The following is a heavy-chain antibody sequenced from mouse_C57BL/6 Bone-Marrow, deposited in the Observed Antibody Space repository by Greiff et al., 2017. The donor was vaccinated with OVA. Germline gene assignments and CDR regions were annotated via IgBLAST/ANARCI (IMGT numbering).Heavy chain of an antibody. Sequence: EVQLQQSGTVLARPGASVKMSCKTSGYTFTSYWMHWVKQRPGQGLEWIGAIYPGNCDPSYNQKFKGKAKLTAVTSASTAYMELSSLTNEDSAVYYCTRKNPNLYYFDYWGQGTTLTVSS. J-gene: IGHJ2*01. CDR3: TRKNPNLYYFDY. CDR1: GYTFTSYW. CDR2: IYPGNCDP. V-gene: IGHV1-5*01. D-gene: IGHD4-1*02.